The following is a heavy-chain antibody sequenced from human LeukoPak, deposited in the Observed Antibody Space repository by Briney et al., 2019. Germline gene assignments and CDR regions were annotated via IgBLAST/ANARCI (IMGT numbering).Heavy chain of an antibody. CDR1: GFTFGDYT. D-gene: IGHD6-19*01. Sequence: GGSLRLSCTASGFTFGDYTMNWVRQAPGKGLEWVGFIRSKAYGGTTECAASVKGRFTISRDDSKSIAYLQMNSLKTEDTAVYYCTREIAVAGTLGYWGQGTLVTVSS. CDR2: IRSKAYGGTT. CDR3: TREIAVAGTLGY. V-gene: IGHV3-49*04. J-gene: IGHJ4*02.